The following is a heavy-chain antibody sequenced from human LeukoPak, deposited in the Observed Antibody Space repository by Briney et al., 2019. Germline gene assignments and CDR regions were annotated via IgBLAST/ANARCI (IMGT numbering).Heavy chain of an antibody. V-gene: IGHV3-30*04. CDR3: AKDRSSSNWYYFDY. D-gene: IGHD6-13*01. J-gene: IGHJ4*02. CDR2: ISHNGRSE. Sequence: GGSLRLSCAASGFTFSNYSMHWVRQAPGKGLEWVAVISHNGRSEDYVDSVKGRFTISRDNSKNTLYLQMNSLRPEDTAVYYCAKDRSSSNWYYFDYWGQGTLVTVSS. CDR1: GFTFSNYS.